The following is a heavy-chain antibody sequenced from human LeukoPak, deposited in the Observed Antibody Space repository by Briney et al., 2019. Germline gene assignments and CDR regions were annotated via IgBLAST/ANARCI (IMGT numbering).Heavy chain of an antibody. CDR2: ISGSGGIT. Sequence: GGSLRLSCGASGFTFSSCAMSWVRQAPGKGLEWVSAISGSGGITYYADSVKGRFTISRDNSKNTLYLQMNSLRAEDTAVYYCAKGDKGADFWSGYCFDYWGQGTLVPVSS. CDR1: GFTFSSCA. J-gene: IGHJ4*02. CDR3: AKGDKGADFWSGYCFDY. V-gene: IGHV3-23*01. D-gene: IGHD3-3*01.